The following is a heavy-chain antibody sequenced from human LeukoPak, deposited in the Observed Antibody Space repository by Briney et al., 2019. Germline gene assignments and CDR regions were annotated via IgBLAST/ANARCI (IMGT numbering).Heavy chain of an antibody. CDR3: ATAKGYYDSSGYFF. CDR2: IYTSGST. CDR1: GGSISSGSYY. Sequence: SETLSLTCTVSGGSISSGSYYWSWIRQPAGKGLEWIGRIYTSGSTNYNPSLKSRVTISVDTSKNQFSLKLSSVTAADTAVYYCATAKGYYDSSGYFFWGQGTLVTVSS. V-gene: IGHV4-61*02. J-gene: IGHJ4*02. D-gene: IGHD3-22*01.